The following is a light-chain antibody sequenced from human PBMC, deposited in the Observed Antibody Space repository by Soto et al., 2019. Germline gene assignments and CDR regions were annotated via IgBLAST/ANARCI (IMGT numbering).Light chain of an antibody. CDR1: QSVSSY. CDR2: DAS. Sequence: EIVLTQSPATLSLSPGERATLSCRASQSVSSYLAWYQQKPGQAPRLLIYDASNRATGIPARFSGSGSGTDFTLTISIPEPDDFAVYYCQQRSNWPRGLTFGGGTKVEIK. CDR3: QQRSNWPRGLT. V-gene: IGKV3-11*01. J-gene: IGKJ4*01.